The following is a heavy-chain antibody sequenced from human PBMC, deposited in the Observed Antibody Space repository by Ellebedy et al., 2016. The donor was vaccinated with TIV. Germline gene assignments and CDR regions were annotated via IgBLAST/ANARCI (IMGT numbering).Heavy chain of an antibody. V-gene: IGHV1-2*04. D-gene: IGHD3-16*01. CDR3: ARGMKLGIVWYYFDD. Sequence: ASVKVSCKAPGYPFTDYYLHWVRQAPGQGLEWMGWINPNSGGTNYAQKFQGWVTMTRDTSISTAYMELSRLKSDDTAVYYCARGMKLGIVWYYFDDWGQGTLVTVSS. J-gene: IGHJ4*02. CDR2: INPNSGGT. CDR1: GYPFTDYY.